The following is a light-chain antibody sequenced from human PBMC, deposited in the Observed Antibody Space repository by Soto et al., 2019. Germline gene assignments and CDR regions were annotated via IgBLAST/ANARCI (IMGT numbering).Light chain of an antibody. CDR2: GAS. CDR1: QSVSTD. V-gene: IGKV3-15*01. CDR3: QQYNNWPPCT. Sequence: EIVMTQSPATLSVSPGEGATLSCRASQSVSTDLAWYQQKPGQAPRLLIYGASTRATGIPARFSGSGSGTEFTLTISSLQSEDFAVYYCQQYNNWPPCTFGQGTKVDIK. J-gene: IGKJ1*01.